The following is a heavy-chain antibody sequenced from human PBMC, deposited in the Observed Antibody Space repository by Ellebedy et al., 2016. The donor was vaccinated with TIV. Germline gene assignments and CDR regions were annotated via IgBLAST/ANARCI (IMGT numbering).Heavy chain of an antibody. CDR3: ARGSVYMDV. CDR2: IYYSGST. V-gene: IGHV4-39*07. D-gene: IGHD2-15*01. J-gene: IGHJ6*03. Sequence: SETLSLXXTVSGGSISSSSYYWGWIRQPPGKGLDWIGSIYYSGSTYYNPSLKSRVTISLDTSNNQFSLKLISVTAADTAVYYCARGSVYMDVWGKGTTVTVSS. CDR1: GGSISSSSYY.